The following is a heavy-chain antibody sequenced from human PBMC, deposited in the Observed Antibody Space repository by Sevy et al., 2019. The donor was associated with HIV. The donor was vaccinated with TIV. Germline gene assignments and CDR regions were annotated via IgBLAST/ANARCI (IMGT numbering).Heavy chain of an antibody. V-gene: IGHV4-39*01. CDR3: ARDHLLLLAYSWFDP. J-gene: IGHJ5*02. CDR2: IFYTGTT. Sequence: SETLSLTCTVSGGSISSSNYYWGWIRQSPGKGLEWIGSIFYTGTTHYNPSLKSRVTISVDTSKNQFSLKLSSVTAADTAVYYSARDHLLLLAYSWFDPWGQGTLVTVSS. D-gene: IGHD2-2*01. CDR1: GGSISSSNYY.